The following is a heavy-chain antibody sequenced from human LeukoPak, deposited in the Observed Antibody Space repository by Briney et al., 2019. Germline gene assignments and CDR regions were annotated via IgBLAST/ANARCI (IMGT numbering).Heavy chain of an antibody. CDR3: AKGGQNFDFWRFDY. V-gene: IGHV3-23*01. Sequence: SGGSLRLSCAASGFTFSTCAMSWVRQAPGKGLEWVSSISGSGGSTYYADSVKGRFTISRDNSKNTVYMEMNSLRAEDTALNYCAKGGQNFDFWRFDYWGQGTLVPVSS. J-gene: IGHJ4*02. CDR1: GFTFSTCA. D-gene: IGHD3-3*01. CDR2: ISGSGGST.